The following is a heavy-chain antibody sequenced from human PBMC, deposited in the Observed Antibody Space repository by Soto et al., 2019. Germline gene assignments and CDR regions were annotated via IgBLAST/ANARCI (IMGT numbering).Heavy chain of an antibody. CDR3: ARYIPGVRYYGMDV. V-gene: IGHV3-23*01. J-gene: IGHJ6*02. CDR2: IGESGTPA. D-gene: IGHD2-2*01. Sequence: QSAGSTELASAASGYTLSSYAMEGVCQAPGKGLEWVSLIGESGTPAYYADSVKGRFTISRDNSGNTLFLEMYSLRAEDTAVYYCARYIPGVRYYGMDVWGQGTTVTVSS. CDR1: GYTLSSYA.